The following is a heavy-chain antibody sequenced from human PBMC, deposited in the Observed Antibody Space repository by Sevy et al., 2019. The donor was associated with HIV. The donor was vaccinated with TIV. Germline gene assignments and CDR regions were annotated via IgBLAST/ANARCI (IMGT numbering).Heavy chain of an antibody. V-gene: IGHV1-18*01. CDR2: VSAYTGNT. CDR3: ARDSIPMVQGVIITPYYYGMDV. CDR1: GYTFSNYG. J-gene: IGHJ6*02. Sequence: GPVKVSCEASGYTFSNYGISWVRQAPGQGLEWMGWVSAYTGNTNYAQKFQGRVTMTTDTSTRTAYMELMSLGSDDTAVYYCARDSIPMVQGVIITPYYYGMDVWGQGTTVTVSS. D-gene: IGHD3-10*01.